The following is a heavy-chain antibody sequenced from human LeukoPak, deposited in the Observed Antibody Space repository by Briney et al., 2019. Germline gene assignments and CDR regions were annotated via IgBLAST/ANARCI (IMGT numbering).Heavy chain of an antibody. V-gene: IGHV3-30-3*01. CDR1: GFTFSSYA. D-gene: IGHD3-3*01. CDR3: AKDRGITIFGVVLDYGMDV. J-gene: IGHJ6*02. CDR2: IPYDGSNK. Sequence: GGSLRLSCAASGFTFSSYAMHWVRQAPGKGLEWVAVIPYDGSNKYYADSVKGRFTISRDNSKNTLYLQMNSLRAEDTAVYYCAKDRGITIFGVVLDYGMDVWGQGTTVTVSS.